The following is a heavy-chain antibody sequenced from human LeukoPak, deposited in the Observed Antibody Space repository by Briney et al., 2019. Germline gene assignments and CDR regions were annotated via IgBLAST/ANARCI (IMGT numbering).Heavy chain of an antibody. Sequence: GGSLRLSCAASRFTFSDYYMSWIRQAPWKGLEWVSYISSSGSTIYYADSVKGRFTISRDNAKNSLYLQMNSLRAEDTAVYYCARGSERITIFGVVMDAFDIWGQGTMVTVSS. V-gene: IGHV3-11*04. CDR2: ISSSGSTI. J-gene: IGHJ3*02. CDR1: RFTFSDYY. CDR3: ARGSERITIFGVVMDAFDI. D-gene: IGHD3-3*01.